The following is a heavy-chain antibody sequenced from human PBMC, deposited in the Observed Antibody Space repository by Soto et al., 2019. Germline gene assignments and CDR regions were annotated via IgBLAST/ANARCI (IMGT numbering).Heavy chain of an antibody. CDR2: IYHSGST. V-gene: IGHV4-30-2*01. CDR3: ARGQVVAAQH. Sequence: QLQLQESGSGLVKPSQTLSLTCAVSGGSISSGGYSWSWIRQPPGKGLEWIGYIYHSGSTYYNPSLXSXAXIXXDSSKNQFSLKLSSVTAADTAVYSCARGQVVAAQHWGQGTLVTVSS. CDR1: GGSISSGGYS. J-gene: IGHJ4*02. D-gene: IGHD2-15*01.